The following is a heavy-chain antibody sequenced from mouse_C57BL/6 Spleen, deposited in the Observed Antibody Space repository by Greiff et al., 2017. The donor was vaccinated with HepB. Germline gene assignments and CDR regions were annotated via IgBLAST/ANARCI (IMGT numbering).Heavy chain of an antibody. CDR1: GYTFTSYG. V-gene: IGHV1-81*01. D-gene: IGHD2-4*01. Sequence: QVQLQQSGAELARPGASVKLSCKASGYTFTSYGISWVKQRTGQGLEWIGEIYPRSGNTYYNEKVKGKATLTAHKSSSTAYMEFRSLTSEDPAVYFCARLDDYDHAMDYWGQGTSVTVSS. J-gene: IGHJ4*01. CDR3: ARLDDYDHAMDY. CDR2: IYPRSGNT.